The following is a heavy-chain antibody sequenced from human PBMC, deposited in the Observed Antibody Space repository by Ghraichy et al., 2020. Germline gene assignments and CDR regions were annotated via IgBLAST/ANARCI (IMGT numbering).Heavy chain of an antibody. J-gene: IGHJ4*02. Sequence: GGSLRLSCAASGFTFSSYAMSWVRQAPGKGLEWVSAISGSGGSTYYADSVKGRFTISRDNSKNTLYLQMNSLRAEDTAVYYCAKETRLRFLEWLLGLFDYWGQGTLVTVSS. CDR3: AKETRLRFLEWLLGLFDY. D-gene: IGHD3-3*01. CDR1: GFTFSSYA. CDR2: ISGSGGST. V-gene: IGHV3-23*01.